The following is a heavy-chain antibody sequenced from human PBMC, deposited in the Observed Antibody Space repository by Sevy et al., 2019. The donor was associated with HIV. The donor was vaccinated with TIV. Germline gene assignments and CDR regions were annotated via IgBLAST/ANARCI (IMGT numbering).Heavy chain of an antibody. Sequence: GGSLRLSCAASGFALSNYYAMHWVRQAPGKGLEWVALKSYDGSDKYYADSVKGRFTISRDNFKNTLYLQMNSLTTEDTAVYYCARPRANYVDHYFFYAMDVWGQGTTVTVSS. D-gene: IGHD4-17*01. J-gene: IGHJ6*02. CDR1: GFALSNYYA. V-gene: IGHV3-30-3*01. CDR2: KSYDGSDK. CDR3: ARPRANYVDHYFFYAMDV.